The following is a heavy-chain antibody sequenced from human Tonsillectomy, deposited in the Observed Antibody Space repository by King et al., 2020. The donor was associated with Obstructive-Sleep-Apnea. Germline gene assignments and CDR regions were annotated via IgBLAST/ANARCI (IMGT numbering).Heavy chain of an antibody. J-gene: IGHJ5*02. CDR3: ATQGWFDP. CDR2: INHSGST. CDR1: GGSFSSYY. Sequence: VQLQQWGAGLLKPSETLSLTCAVYGGSFSSYYWSWIRQPPGKGLEWIGEINHSGSTNYNPSLKSRDPISVDTSKNQFSLKVSSVTAADTAVYYCATQGWFDPRGQGTLVTVSS. V-gene: IGHV4-34*01.